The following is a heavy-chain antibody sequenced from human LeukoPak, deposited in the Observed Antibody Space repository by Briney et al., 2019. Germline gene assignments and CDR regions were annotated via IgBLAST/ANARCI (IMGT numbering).Heavy chain of an antibody. CDR2: INPRGGST. Sequence: ASVKVSCKAPGYTFISYYMHWVRQAPGQGLEWMGIINPRGGSTSYAQKFRGRVTMTRDTSTSTVYMELSSLRSEDTAVYYCARDTANYYYDSSGYYFDYWGQGTLVTVSS. D-gene: IGHD3-22*01. CDR1: GYTFISYY. V-gene: IGHV1-46*01. J-gene: IGHJ4*02. CDR3: ARDTANYYYDSSGYYFDY.